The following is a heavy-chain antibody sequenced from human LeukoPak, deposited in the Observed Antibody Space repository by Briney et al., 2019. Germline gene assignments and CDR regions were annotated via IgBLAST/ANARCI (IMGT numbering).Heavy chain of an antibody. CDR2: INHSGST. D-gene: IGHD2-15*01. CDR3: ARRKGCSGGSCYSLHYYYMDV. J-gene: IGHJ6*03. CDR1: GGSFSGYY. V-gene: IGHV4-34*01. Sequence: SETLSLTCAVYGGSFSGYYWSWICQPPGKGLEWIGEINHSGSTNYNPSLKSRVTISVDTSKNQFSLKLSSVTAADTAVYYCARRKGCSGGSCYSLHYYYMDVWGKGTTVTVSS.